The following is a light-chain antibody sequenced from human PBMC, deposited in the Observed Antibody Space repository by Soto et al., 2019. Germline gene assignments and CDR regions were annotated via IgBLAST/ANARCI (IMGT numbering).Light chain of an antibody. CDR2: EVT. V-gene: IGLV2-14*01. CDR1: SGDVGGYNY. CDR3: SSYTSDSNPYV. J-gene: IGLJ1*01. Sequence: QSALTQPASVSGSPRQSITISCTGGSGDVGGYNYVSWYQHHPGKAPKLMIYEVTNRPSGVSNRFSGSKSGNTASLTISGLQAEDEADYYCSSYTSDSNPYVFGTGTKLTVL.